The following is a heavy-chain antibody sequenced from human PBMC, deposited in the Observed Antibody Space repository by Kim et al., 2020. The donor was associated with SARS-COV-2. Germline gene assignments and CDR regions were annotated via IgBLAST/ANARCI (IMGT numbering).Heavy chain of an antibody. J-gene: IGHJ6*02. CDR2: ISGSGGST. CDR1: GFTFSSYA. Sequence: GGSLRLSCAASGFTFSSYAMSWVRQAPGKGLEWVSAISGSGGSTYYADSVKGRFTISRDNSKNTLYLQMNSLRAEDTAVYYCAKDRTTMIVVVMLRYYYGMDVWGHGTTVTVSS. CDR3: AKDRTTMIVVVMLRYYYGMDV. D-gene: IGHD3-22*01. V-gene: IGHV3-23*01.